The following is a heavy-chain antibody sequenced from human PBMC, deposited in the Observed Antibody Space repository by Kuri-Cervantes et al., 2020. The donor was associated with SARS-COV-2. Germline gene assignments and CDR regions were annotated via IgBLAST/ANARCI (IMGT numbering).Heavy chain of an antibody. J-gene: IGHJ5*02. CDR2: IYHDGST. D-gene: IGHD3-3*01. CDR3: VRRFWSGNYYWFDP. CDR1: DFSISSDYY. V-gene: IGHV4-38-2*01. Sequence: GSLRLSCAVSDFSISSDYYWAWIRQPPRKGLEWIGNIYHDGSTFYNSSLQSRVTISLDTSKNQFSLRLNSVTAADTAVYYCVRRFWSGNYYWFDPWGQGTLVTVSS.